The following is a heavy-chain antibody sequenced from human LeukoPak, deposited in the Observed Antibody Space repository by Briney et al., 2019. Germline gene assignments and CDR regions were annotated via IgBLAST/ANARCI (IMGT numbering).Heavy chain of an antibody. CDR3: ARTKPSIAPPYYYGKDV. D-gene: IGHD6-6*01. J-gene: IGHJ6*02. Sequence: SQTLSLTCAISGDSVSSNSAAWNWIRQSPSRGLEWLGRTYYRSKWYNDYAVSVKSRITINPDTSKNQFSLQLNSVTPEDTAVYYCARTKPSIAPPYYYGKDVWGQGTTVTVSS. CDR1: GDSVSSNSAA. V-gene: IGHV6-1*01. CDR2: TYYRSKWYN.